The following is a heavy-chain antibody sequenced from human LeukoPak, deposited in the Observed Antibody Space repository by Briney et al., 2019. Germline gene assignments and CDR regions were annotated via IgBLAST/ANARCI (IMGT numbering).Heavy chain of an antibody. CDR2: INPNSGGT. CDR3: ARSSSGWYLDSQH. J-gene: IGHJ1*01. D-gene: IGHD6-19*01. V-gene: IGHV1-2*04. Sequence: ASVKVSCKASGYTFTGYYMHWVRQAPGQGLEWMGWINPNSGGTNYAQKFQGWVTMTRDTSISTAYMELSRLRSDDTAVYYCARSSSGWYLDSQHWGQGTLVTVSS. CDR1: GYTFTGYY.